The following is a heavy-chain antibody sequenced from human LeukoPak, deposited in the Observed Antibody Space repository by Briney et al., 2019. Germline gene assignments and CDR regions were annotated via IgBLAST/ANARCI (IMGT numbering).Heavy chain of an antibody. V-gene: IGHV3-53*01. CDR1: GFTFSSYE. Sequence: QAGGSLRLSCAASGFTFSSYEMNWVRQAPGKGLEWVSVIYSGGSTYYADSVKGRFTISRDNSKNTLYLQMNSLRAEDTAVYYCARALTSWGTVFDYWGQGTLVTVSS. D-gene: IGHD3-9*01. CDR3: ARALTSWGTVFDY. J-gene: IGHJ4*02. CDR2: IYSGGST.